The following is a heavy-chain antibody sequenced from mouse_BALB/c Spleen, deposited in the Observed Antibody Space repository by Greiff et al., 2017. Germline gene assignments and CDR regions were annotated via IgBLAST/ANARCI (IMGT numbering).Heavy chain of an antibody. V-gene: IGHV5-4*02. Sequence: EVQRVESGGGLVKPGGSLKLSCAASGFTFSDYYMYWVRQTPEKRLEWVATISDGGSYTYYPDSVKGRFTISRDNAKNNLYLQMSSLKSEDTAMYYCARSYYGKGYFDVWGAGTTVTVSS. CDR1: GFTFSDYY. CDR2: ISDGGSYT. J-gene: IGHJ1*01. CDR3: ARSYYGKGYFDV. D-gene: IGHD1-1*01.